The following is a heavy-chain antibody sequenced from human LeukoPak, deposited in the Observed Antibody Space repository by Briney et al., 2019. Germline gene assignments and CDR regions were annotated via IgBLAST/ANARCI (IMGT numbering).Heavy chain of an antibody. Sequence: PSETLSLTCAVYGGSFSGYYWSWIRQPPGKGLEWIGEINHSGSTYYNPSLKSRVTISVDTSKNQFSLKLSSVTAADTAVYYCAAMTTVVRGRDAFDIWGQGTMVTVSS. CDR3: AAMTTVVRGRDAFDI. V-gene: IGHV4-34*09. CDR2: INHSGST. D-gene: IGHD4-23*01. CDR1: GGSFSGYY. J-gene: IGHJ3*02.